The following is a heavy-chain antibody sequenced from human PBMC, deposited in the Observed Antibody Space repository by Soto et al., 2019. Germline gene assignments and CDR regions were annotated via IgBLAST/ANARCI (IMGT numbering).Heavy chain of an antibody. Sequence: GGSLRLSCAASGFTFSSYAMIWVRQAPGKGLEWVSAISGSGGSTYYADSVKGRFTISRDNSKNTLYLQMNSLRAEDTAVYYCAKDLPNYDSSGYYFVVGFGYWGQGTLVTVSS. CDR1: GFTFSSYA. J-gene: IGHJ4*02. CDR2: ISGSGGST. D-gene: IGHD3-22*01. CDR3: AKDLPNYDSSGYYFVVGFGY. V-gene: IGHV3-23*01.